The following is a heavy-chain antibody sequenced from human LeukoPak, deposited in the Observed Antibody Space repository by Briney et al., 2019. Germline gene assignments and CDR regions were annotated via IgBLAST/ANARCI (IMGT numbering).Heavy chain of an antibody. V-gene: IGHV1-18*01. CDR2: ISAYNGNT. CDR3: ARDSVPYYYDSSGFYS. D-gene: IGHD3-22*01. J-gene: IGHJ4*02. Sequence: ASVKVSCKASGYTFTSYGISWVRQAPGQGLEWMGWISAYNGNTNYAQKLQGRVTMTTDTSTSTAYMELRSLRSDDTAVYNCARDSVPYYYDSSGFYSWGQGTLSTVSS. CDR1: GYTFTSYG.